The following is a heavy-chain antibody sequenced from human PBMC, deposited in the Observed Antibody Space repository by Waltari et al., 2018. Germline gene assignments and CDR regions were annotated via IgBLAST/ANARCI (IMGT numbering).Heavy chain of an antibody. V-gene: IGHV3-7*01. CDR2: INPDGSQK. Sequence: EVQQVESGGGLVQPGGSLRLSCAATGFTFNTYWMKWIRQAPGKGLEWVANINPDGSQKFYVDSVKGRFTVSRDNAQNSLYLQMNNLRAEDTAVYYCTTLARGESGDYWGQGTLVTVSS. J-gene: IGHJ4*02. CDR1: GFTFNTYW. D-gene: IGHD3-10*01. CDR3: TTLARGESGDY.